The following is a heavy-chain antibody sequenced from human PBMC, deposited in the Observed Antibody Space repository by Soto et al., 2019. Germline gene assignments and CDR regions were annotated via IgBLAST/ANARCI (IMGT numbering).Heavy chain of an antibody. CDR3: ARQYCSGGSCFSRELDWFEP. CDR1: GGSISSGGYY. Sequence: QVQLQESGPGLVKPSQTLSLTCTVSGGSISSGGYYWSWIRQHPGKGLEWIGYIDYSGSTYYNPSLESRVTISVDPSKNQFSRKLSSVTAAATAVYYCARQYCSGGSCFSRELDWFEPWGKGTLVTVSS. V-gene: IGHV4-31*03. CDR2: IDYSGST. J-gene: IGHJ5*02. D-gene: IGHD2-15*01.